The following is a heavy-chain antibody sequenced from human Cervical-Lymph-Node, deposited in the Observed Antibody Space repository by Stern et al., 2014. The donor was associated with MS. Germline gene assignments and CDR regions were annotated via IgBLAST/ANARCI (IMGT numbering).Heavy chain of an antibody. Sequence: MQLVESGAEVKKPGSSVNVSCKASGGTFSSSYAITWMRQAPGQGLEWMGRIIPILGLAYYAQKFQGRVTITADTSTSTAYMGLSSLRSEDMAVYYCARGVVSNRAAATLHNLFDPWGQGTLVTVSS. J-gene: IGHJ5*02. CDR1: GGTFSSSYA. V-gene: IGHV1-69*09. CDR3: ARGVVSNRAAATLHNLFDP. D-gene: IGHD2-15*01. CDR2: IIPILGLA.